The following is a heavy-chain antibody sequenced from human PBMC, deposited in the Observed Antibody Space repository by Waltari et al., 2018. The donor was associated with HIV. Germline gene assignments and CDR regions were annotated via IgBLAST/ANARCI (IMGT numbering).Heavy chain of an antibody. Sequence: QVQLVESGGGWVKPGGSLRPSCAAPGSTFSDHHLTWVRQAPGKGLEWVSYINTGGSSIYYTDSVKGRFTISRDNAKNSLYLQMDNLRGEDTAVYYCARPRYSGYDYPTFLDYWGQGNPVTVSS. J-gene: IGHJ4*02. CDR3: ARPRYSGYDYPTFLDY. V-gene: IGHV3-11*01. CDR2: INTGGSSI. CDR1: GSTFSDHH. D-gene: IGHD5-12*01.